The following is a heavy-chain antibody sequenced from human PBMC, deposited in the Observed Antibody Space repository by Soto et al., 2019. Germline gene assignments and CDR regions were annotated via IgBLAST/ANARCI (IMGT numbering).Heavy chain of an antibody. CDR3: VRVPDH. D-gene: IGHD2-2*01. CDR2: IYDSGRS. CDR1: GGSISGGNYY. J-gene: IGHJ4*02. V-gene: IGHV4-31*03. Sequence: SETLSLTCTVSGGSISGGNYYWSWIRQNPKKGLEWIGYIYDSGRSYSNSSLKSRLTLSIDTSKNQFSLQLTSVTAADTAVYYRVRVPDHWGQGILVTVSS.